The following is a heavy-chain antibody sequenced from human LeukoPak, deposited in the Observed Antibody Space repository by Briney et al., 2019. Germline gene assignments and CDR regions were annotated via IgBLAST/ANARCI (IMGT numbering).Heavy chain of an antibody. CDR2: MNPNSGNT. CDR3: ARGPYNWFDP. Sequence: ASVKVSCKASGYTFTGYYMHWVRQAPGQGLEWMGWMNPNSGNTGYAQKFQGRVTMTRNTSISTAYMELSSLRSEDTAVYYCARGPYNWFDPWGQGTPVTVSS. V-gene: IGHV1-8*02. CDR1: GYTFTGYY. J-gene: IGHJ5*02.